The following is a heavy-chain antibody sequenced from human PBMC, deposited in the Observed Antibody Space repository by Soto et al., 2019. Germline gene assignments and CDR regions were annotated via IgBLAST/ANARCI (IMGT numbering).Heavy chain of an antibody. J-gene: IGHJ4*02. CDR2: MSAYNGNT. CDR3: ARDNDSLYSRSCSGY. CDR1: GYTFTSYG. Sequence: QVQLVQSGAEVKKPGASVKVSCKASGYTFTSYGISWMRQAPGQGLEWMGWMSAYNGNTNYAQKLQGRVTMTTDTSSSTAYMELRSLRSDDTAVYYCARDNDSLYSRSCSGYWGQGTLVTVSS. V-gene: IGHV1-18*01. D-gene: IGHD1-26*01.